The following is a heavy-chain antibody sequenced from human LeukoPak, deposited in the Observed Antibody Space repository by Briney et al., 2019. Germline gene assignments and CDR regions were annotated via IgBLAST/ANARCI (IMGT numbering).Heavy chain of an antibody. Sequence: PSETLSLTCAVYGGSFSGYYWSWIRQPPGKGLEWIGEINHSGSTNYNPSLKSRVTISVDTSKNQFSLKLSSVTASDTAMYYCARHQQLNRLYNWFDPWGQGTLVTVSS. D-gene: IGHD6-13*01. CDR2: INHSGST. J-gene: IGHJ5*02. V-gene: IGHV4-34*01. CDR1: GGSFSGYY. CDR3: ARHQQLNRLYNWFDP.